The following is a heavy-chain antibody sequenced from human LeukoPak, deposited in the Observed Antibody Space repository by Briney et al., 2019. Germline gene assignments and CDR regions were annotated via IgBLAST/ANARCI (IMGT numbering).Heavy chain of an antibody. V-gene: IGHV3-48*01. J-gene: IGHJ5*02. Sequence: GGSLRLSCAASGFIFSQYSMNWVRQAPGKGLEWVSHIRSSSETFYADSEKGRFTISRDNARNSLYLQMNNLRGEDTAIYYCARDAGNSGYGCDLWGQGTLVTVSS. CDR3: ARDAGNSGYGCDL. CDR2: IRSSSET. CDR1: GFIFSQYS. D-gene: IGHD5-12*01.